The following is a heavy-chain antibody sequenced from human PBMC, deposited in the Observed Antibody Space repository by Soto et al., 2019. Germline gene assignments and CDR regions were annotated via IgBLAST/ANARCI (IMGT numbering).Heavy chain of an antibody. V-gene: IGHV3-23*01. Sequence: QAGGSLRLSCAVSGFICSSYDMSWVRQAPGKGLEWVSTILVGGSTHYEDSVKGRFTISRDTSKSTVYLQMNSLTAGDTAFYYCAKATATSGGAFEIYGQGTMVTVSS. D-gene: IGHD1-1*01. CDR3: AKATATSGGAFEI. J-gene: IGHJ3*02. CDR1: GFICSSYD. CDR2: ILVGGST.